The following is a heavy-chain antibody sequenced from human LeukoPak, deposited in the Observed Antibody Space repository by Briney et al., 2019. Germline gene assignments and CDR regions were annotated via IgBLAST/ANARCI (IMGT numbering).Heavy chain of an antibody. CDR1: GFTFSSYW. CDR3: ARKYCSSTSCLFDC. CDR2: ISSSGSSI. D-gene: IGHD2-2*01. V-gene: IGHV3-48*03. Sequence: GGSLRLSCAASGFTFSSYWMSWVRQAPGKGLEWVSYISSSGSSINYADSVKGRFTISRDNAKNSLYLQMNSLRAEDTAVYYCARKYCSSTSCLFDCWGQGTLVTVSS. J-gene: IGHJ4*02.